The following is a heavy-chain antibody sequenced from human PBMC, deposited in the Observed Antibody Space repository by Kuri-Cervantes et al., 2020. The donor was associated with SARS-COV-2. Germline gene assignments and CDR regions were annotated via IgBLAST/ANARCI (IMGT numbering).Heavy chain of an antibody. J-gene: IGHJ4*02. CDR3: ARERSGLDY. CDR2: ISYDGSNK. D-gene: IGHD3-3*01. Sequence: GESLKISCAASGFTFSSYGMHWVRQAPGKGLEWVAVISYDGSNKYYADSVKGRFTISRDNSKNTLYLQMNSLRAKDTAVYYCARERSGLDYWGQGTLVTVSS. CDR1: GFTFSSYG. V-gene: IGHV3-30*03.